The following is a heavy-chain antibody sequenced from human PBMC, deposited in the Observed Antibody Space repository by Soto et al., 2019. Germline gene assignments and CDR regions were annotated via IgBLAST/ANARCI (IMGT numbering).Heavy chain of an antibody. Sequence: SETLSLTCAVYGGSFSGYYWSWIRQPPGKGLEWIGEINHSGSTNYNPSLKSRVTISVDTSKNQFSLKLSSVTAADTAVYYCARRPPYYDFWSGYEAGGDYMDVWGKGTTVTVSS. J-gene: IGHJ6*03. CDR2: INHSGST. CDR1: GGSFSGYY. CDR3: ARRPPYYDFWSGYEAGGDYMDV. D-gene: IGHD3-3*01. V-gene: IGHV4-34*01.